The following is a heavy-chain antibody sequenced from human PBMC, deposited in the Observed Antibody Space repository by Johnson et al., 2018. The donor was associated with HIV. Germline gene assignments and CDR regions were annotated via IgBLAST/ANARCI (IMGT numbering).Heavy chain of an antibody. Sequence: QVQLVESGGGVVQPGRSLRLSCAASGFSFRSYGMHWVRQAPGKGLEWVALIWYDGSDKYYADSVKGRFTISRDNSKNTLSLQMNSLRAEDTAVYYCASKAAGTMHAFDIWGQGTMVTVSS. CDR2: IWYDGSDK. CDR3: ASKAAGTMHAFDI. D-gene: IGHD6-13*01. V-gene: IGHV3-33*01. CDR1: GFSFRSYG. J-gene: IGHJ3*02.